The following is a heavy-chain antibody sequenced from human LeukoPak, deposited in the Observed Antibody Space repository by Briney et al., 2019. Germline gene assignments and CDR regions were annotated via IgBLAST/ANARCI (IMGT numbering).Heavy chain of an antibody. CDR3: ARGQTLAF. Sequence: PGGSLRLSCAASGFTFSYNAMHWVRQAPGKGLEWVANINQDGSKKFYVDSVKGRFTISRDNAKNALYLQMNSLRAEDTGVYFCARGQTLAFWGQGTLVTASS. V-gene: IGHV3-7*01. J-gene: IGHJ4*02. D-gene: IGHD3-3*02. CDR2: INQDGSKK. CDR1: GFTFSYNA.